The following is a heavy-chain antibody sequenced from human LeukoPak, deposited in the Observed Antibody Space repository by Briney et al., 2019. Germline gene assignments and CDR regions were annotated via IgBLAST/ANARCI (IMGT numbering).Heavy chain of an antibody. D-gene: IGHD1-20*01. V-gene: IGHV3-21*04. Sequence: GGSLRLSCAASGFTFSSYSMNWVRQAPGKGLEWVSSISSSSSYIYYADSVKGRFTISRDNAKNSLYLQMNSLRAEDTAVYYCARVGHNWNHRGLHAFDIWCQGTMVIVAS. J-gene: IGHJ3*02. CDR1: GFTFSSYS. CDR3: ARVGHNWNHRGLHAFDI. CDR2: ISSSSSYI.